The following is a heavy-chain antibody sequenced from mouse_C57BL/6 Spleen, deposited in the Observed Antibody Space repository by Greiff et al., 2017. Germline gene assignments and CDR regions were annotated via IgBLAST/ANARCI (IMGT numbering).Heavy chain of an antibody. CDR3: ARSWDYDGAWFAY. CDR1: GHTFTSYW. J-gene: IGHJ3*01. Sequence: QVQLQQPGAELVRPGSSVKLSCKASGHTFTSYWMDWVKQRPGQGLEWIGNIYPSDSETHYNQKFKDKATLTVDKSSSTAYMQLSSLTSEDSAVYYCARSWDYDGAWFAYWGQETLVTVSA. CDR2: IYPSDSET. D-gene: IGHD2-4*01. V-gene: IGHV1-61*01.